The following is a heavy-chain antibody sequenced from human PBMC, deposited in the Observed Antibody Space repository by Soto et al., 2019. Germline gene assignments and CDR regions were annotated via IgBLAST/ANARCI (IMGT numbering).Heavy chain of an antibody. CDR3: AREGYCSSTSCYSFDS. CDR1: GFTFSSYA. V-gene: IGHV3-64*01. CDR2: ISSNGGST. Sequence: GGSLRLSCAASGFTFSSYAMHWVRQAPGKGLEYVSAISSNGGSTYYANSVKGRFTISRDNSKNTLYLQMGSLRAEDMAGYYCAREGYCSSTSCYSFDSWGQGTLVTVSS. J-gene: IGHJ4*02. D-gene: IGHD2-2*01.